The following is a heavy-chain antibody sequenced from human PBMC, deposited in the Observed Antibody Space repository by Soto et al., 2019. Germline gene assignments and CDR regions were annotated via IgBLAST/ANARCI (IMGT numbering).Heavy chain of an antibody. CDR2: INPANGFA. CDR3: ARDLYY. Sequence: ASVKVSCKASGYTFTYNAMHWVRQAPGQRLEWMGWINPANGFAKYSQKFQGRVTFTRDTSANTAYMEASSLRSEDTAIYYCARDLYYWGQGTLVTVSS. J-gene: IGHJ4*02. CDR1: GYTFTYNA. V-gene: IGHV1-3*01.